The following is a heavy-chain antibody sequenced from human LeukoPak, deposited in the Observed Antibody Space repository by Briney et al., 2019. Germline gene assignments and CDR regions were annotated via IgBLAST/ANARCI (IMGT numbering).Heavy chain of an antibody. CDR3: ARVPGVTRYFDS. CDR1: GFTFTCCW. D-gene: IGHD4-23*01. V-gene: IGHV3-7*01. J-gene: IGHJ4*02. CDR2: IKQNGGEK. Sequence: GGSLRLSCAASGFTFTCCWMSWVRHTTGKGLEWVASIKQNGGEKFYADSVKGRFTISRDNAKNSLYLQLNSLRAEDTAVYYCARVPGVTRYFDSWGQGILVTVSS.